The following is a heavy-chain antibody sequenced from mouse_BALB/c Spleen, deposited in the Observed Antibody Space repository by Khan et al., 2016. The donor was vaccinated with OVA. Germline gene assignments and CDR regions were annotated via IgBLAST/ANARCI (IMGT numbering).Heavy chain of an antibody. Sequence: QVQLQQSGAELARPGASVRLSCKASGYTFTDYYINWMKQRTGQGLEWIGHIYPGNDNTYYNENFTGKATLTADKSSSTAVMHLSSLTSEDSAVYFCSRSGVGSFAFWGQGTLVTVS. D-gene: IGHD1-3*01. CDR1: GYTFTDYY. CDR2: IYPGNDNT. J-gene: IGHJ3*01. V-gene: IGHV1-77*01. CDR3: SRSGVGSFAF.